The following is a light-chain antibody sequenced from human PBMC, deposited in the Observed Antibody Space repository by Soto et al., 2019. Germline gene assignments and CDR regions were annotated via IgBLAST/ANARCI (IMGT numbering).Light chain of an antibody. CDR2: DVY. J-gene: IGKJ1*01. CDR3: KQYDSYSWT. CDR1: QTISTW. V-gene: IGKV1-5*01. Sequence: DIQMTQSPSTLSASVGDRVTITCRASQTISTWLAWYQQKPGKAPKLLIYDVYSLESGVQSRFSGSGSGTEFILTIRSLQPDDFATYYCKQYDSYSWTFGQGTKVDIK.